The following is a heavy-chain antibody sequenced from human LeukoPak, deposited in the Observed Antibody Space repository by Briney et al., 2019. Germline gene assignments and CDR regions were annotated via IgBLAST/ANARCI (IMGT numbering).Heavy chain of an antibody. Sequence: ASVKVSCKASGYTFTSYDINWVRQATGQGLEWMGWMNPNSGNTGYAQKFQGRVTMTRDTSISTAYMELSRLRSDDTAVYYCAREGITGSYWFDPWGQGTLVTVSS. D-gene: IGHD1-20*01. V-gene: IGHV1-8*01. CDR2: MNPNSGNT. CDR1: GYTFTSYD. J-gene: IGHJ5*02. CDR3: AREGITGSYWFDP.